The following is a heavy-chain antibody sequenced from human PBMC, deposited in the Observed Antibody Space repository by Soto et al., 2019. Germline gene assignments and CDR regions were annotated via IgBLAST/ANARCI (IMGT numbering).Heavy chain of an antibody. D-gene: IGHD3-22*01. J-gene: IGHJ5*02. V-gene: IGHV3-66*01. CDR2: IYSGGST. CDR1: GFTVSSNY. CDR3: ARDKGMIEGSDP. Sequence: EVQLVESGGGLVQPGGSLRLSCAASGFTVSSNYMSWVRQAPGKGLEGVPVIYSGGSTYYADSVKGRFTISRDNSKNTLYLQMNSLRAEDTAVYYCARDKGMIEGSDPWGQGTLVTVSS.